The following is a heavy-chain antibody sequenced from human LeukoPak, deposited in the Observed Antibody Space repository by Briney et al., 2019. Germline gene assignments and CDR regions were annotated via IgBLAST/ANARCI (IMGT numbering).Heavy chain of an antibody. D-gene: IGHD3-10*02. J-gene: IGHJ6*04. V-gene: IGHV3-53*01. Sequence: GGSLRLSCAASGFTVSSNYMSWVRQAPGKGLQRVSVIYSGGSTYYADSVKGRFTISRDNSKNTLYLQMNSLRAEDTAVYYCEELGITMIGGVWGKGPTVTISS. CDR3: EELGITMIGGV. CDR1: GFTVSSNY. CDR2: IYSGGST.